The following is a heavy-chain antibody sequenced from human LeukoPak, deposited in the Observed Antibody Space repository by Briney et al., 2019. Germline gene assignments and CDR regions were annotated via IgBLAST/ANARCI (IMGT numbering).Heavy chain of an antibody. CDR1: GFTFSSYA. Sequence: GGSLRLSCAASGFTFSSYAMSWVRQAPGKGLEWVSAISRSGGSTYYADSVKGRFTISRDNSKNTLYLQMNSLRAEDTAVYYCAKGYSSGYYSPYYFDYWGQGTLVTVSS. CDR3: AKGYSSGYYSPYYFDY. V-gene: IGHV3-23*01. J-gene: IGHJ4*02. D-gene: IGHD3-22*01. CDR2: ISRSGGST.